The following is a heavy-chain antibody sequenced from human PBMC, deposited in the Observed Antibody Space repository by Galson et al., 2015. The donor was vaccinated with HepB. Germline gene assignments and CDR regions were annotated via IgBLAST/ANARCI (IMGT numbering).Heavy chain of an antibody. CDR3: ARDPDDTEGYYMTFEY. Sequence: SLRLSCAASGFSFSDFALHWVRQGPGKGPERVALISHDGKHQYYADSVRGRFTISRDISKNTLNLQMNSLRVEDTGIYYCARDPDDTEGYYMTFEYWGQGTLVTVSS. D-gene: IGHD1-26*01. CDR2: ISHDGKHQ. J-gene: IGHJ4*02. V-gene: IGHV3-30*04. CDR1: GFSFSDFA.